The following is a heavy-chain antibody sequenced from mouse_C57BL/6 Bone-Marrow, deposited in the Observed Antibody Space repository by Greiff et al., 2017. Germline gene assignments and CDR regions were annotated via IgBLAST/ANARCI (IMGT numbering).Heavy chain of an antibody. D-gene: IGHD1-1*01. CDR1: GYTFTSYG. Sequence: QVQLKESGAELARPGASVKLSCKASGYTFTSYGISWVKQRTGQGLEWIGEIYPRSGNTYYNEKFKGKATLTADKSSSTVYMELRSLTSEDSAVYFCAREDYYGSSYPAWFAYWGQGTLVTVSA. V-gene: IGHV1-81*01. CDR2: IYPRSGNT. CDR3: AREDYYGSSYPAWFAY. J-gene: IGHJ3*01.